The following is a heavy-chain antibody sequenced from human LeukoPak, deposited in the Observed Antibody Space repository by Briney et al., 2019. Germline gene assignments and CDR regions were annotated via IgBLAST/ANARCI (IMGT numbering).Heavy chain of an antibody. D-gene: IGHD1-1*01. J-gene: IGHJ4*02. CDR3: AKDFGTGTRRVADY. CDR1: GFTFSSYA. CDR2: ISYDGSNK. Sequence: GRSLRLSCTASGFTFSSYAMHWVRQAPGKGLEWVAVISYDGSNKYYADSVKGRFTISRDNSKNTLYLQMNSLRAEDTAVYYCAKDFGTGTRRVADYWGQGTLVTVSS. V-gene: IGHV3-30*18.